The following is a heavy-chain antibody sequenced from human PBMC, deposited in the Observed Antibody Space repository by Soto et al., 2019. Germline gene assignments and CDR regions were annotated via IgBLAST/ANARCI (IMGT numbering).Heavy chain of an antibody. J-gene: IGHJ2*01. D-gene: IGHD3-10*01. V-gene: IGHV4-39*01. CDR3: ARRPGGYYGSGSYGWYFDL. Sequence: SETLSLTCIVSGGSTSRSSDYWGWIRQPPGKGLEWIGSIYYSGSTYYNPSLKSRVTISVDMSKNQFSLKVSSVTAADTAVYYCARRPGGYYGSGSYGWYFDLWGRGTLVTVSS. CDR2: IYYSGST. CDR1: GGSTSRSSDY.